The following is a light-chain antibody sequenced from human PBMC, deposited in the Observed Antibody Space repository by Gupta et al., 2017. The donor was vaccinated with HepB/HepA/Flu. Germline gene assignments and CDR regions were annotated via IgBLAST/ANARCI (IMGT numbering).Light chain of an antibody. Sequence: SALPHPPSASGSPDQPSPTPCIGTSSDVGNNYNYVSWYQQHPDKAPILMIYSVSRRPSGVPDRFSGSKSGNTASLTISGLQAEDEAEYYCSSCKHRSDSWVFGGGTKLTVL. CDR3: SSCKHRSDSWV. CDR1: SSDVGNNYNY. CDR2: SVS. V-gene: IGLV2-8*01. J-gene: IGLJ3*02.